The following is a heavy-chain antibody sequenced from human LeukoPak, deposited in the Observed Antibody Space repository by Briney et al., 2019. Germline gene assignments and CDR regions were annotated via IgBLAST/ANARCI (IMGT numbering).Heavy chain of an antibody. CDR2: ISYSGNT. J-gene: IGHJ4*02. Sequence: PSETLSLTCTVSGGSISSYYWSCIRQPPGKGLGWMRYISYSGNTNYNPSLKSRVTISVDTSTTQFSLKLRSVTAADTAVYYCARARGNSGAAYFDYWGPGTLVTVSS. CDR3: ARARGNSGAAYFDY. V-gene: IGHV4-59*01. CDR1: GGSISSYY. D-gene: IGHD4-23*01.